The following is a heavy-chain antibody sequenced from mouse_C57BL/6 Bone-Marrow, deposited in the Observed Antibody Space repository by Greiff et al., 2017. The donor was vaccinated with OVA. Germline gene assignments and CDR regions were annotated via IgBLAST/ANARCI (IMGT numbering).Heavy chain of an antibody. V-gene: IGHV14-3*01. CDR2: IDPANGNT. J-gene: IGHJ1*03. CDR3: ARGGYYGYFDV. Sequence: EVQLQQSVAELVRPGASVKLSCTASGFNITKTYMHWVKQRPEQGLEWIGRIDPANGNTNSAPKFQGKATITADTSSNTAYRQLSSLTSEDTAIYYCARGGYYGYFDVWGTGTTVTVSS. CDR1: GFNITKTY. D-gene: IGHD1-1*02.